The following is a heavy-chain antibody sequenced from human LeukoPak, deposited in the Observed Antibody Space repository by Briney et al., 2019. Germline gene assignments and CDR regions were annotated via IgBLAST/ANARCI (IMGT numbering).Heavy chain of an antibody. V-gene: IGHV1-8*01. CDR2: MNPNSGNT. D-gene: IGHD6-19*01. J-gene: IGHJ4*02. CDR3: ARGHFLGKVPGIAVAGVDY. Sequence: GASVKVSCKASGYTFTSYDINWVRQATGQGLEWMGWMNPNSGNTGYAQKFLGRVTMTRNTSISTAYMELSSLRSEDTAVYYCARGHFLGKVPGIAVAGVDYWGQGTLVTVSS. CDR1: GYTFTSYD.